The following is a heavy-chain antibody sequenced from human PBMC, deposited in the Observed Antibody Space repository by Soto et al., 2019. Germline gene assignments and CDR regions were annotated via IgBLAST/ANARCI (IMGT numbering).Heavy chain of an antibody. J-gene: IGHJ6*03. CDR3: ARQLTGDENYYYYMDV. D-gene: IGHD7-27*01. CDR2: IYPSDSDT. CDR1: GYSFTSYW. Sequence: PGESLKISCKGSGYSFTSYWIGWVRQMPGKGLEWMGIIYPSDSDTRYSPSFQGQVTISADKSISTAYLQWSSLKASDTAMYYCARQLTGDENYYYYMDVWGKGTTVTVSS. V-gene: IGHV5-51*01.